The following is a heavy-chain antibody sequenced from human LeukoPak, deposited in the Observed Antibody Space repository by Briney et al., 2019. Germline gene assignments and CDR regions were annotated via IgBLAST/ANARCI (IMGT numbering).Heavy chain of an antibody. CDR3: AVGRGTNGYHGY. CDR2: ISGSGDVE. D-gene: IGHD5-18*01. J-gene: IGHJ4*02. V-gene: IGHV3-23*01. CDR1: GFTFSTPG. Sequence: GGSLRLSCATSGFTFSTPGMSWVRQAPGKGLDCVSVISGSGDVEYYADSVKGRFIISRDNYKNTLYLQMNSLGAEDTAVYYCAVGRGTNGYHGYWGQGTLVTVSS.